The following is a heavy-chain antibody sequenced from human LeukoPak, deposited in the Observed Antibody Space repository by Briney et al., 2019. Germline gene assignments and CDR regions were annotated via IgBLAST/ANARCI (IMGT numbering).Heavy chain of an antibody. CDR2: IKQDGSEK. Sequence: PGGSLRLSCAASGFTFSSHWMSWVRQAPGKGLEWVANIKQDGSEKYYVDSVKGRFTISRDNAKNSLYLQMNSLRAEDTAVYYCARDLRYSYGFFDYWGQGTLVTVSS. D-gene: IGHD5-18*01. V-gene: IGHV3-7*01. CDR1: GFTFSSHW. CDR3: ARDLRYSYGFFDY. J-gene: IGHJ4*02.